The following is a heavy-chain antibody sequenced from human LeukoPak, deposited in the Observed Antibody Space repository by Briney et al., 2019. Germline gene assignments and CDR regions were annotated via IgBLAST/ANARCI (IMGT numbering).Heavy chain of an antibody. CDR1: GFTFDDYA. D-gene: IGHD3-9*01. V-gene: IGHV3-9*01. CDR2: ISWNSGSI. CDR3: AKDIDYDILGLNDAFDI. J-gene: IGHJ3*02. Sequence: GGSLRLSCAASGFTFDDYAMHWVRQAPGKGLEWVSGISWNSGSIGYADSVKGRFTISRDNAKNSLYLQMNSLRAEDTALYYCAKDIDYDILGLNDAFDIWGQGTMVTVSS.